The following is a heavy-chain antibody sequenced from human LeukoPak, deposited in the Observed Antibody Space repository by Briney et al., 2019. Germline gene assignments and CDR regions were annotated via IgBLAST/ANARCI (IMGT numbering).Heavy chain of an antibody. D-gene: IGHD4-11*01. J-gene: IGHJ6*02. Sequence: AASVKVSCTASGGTFSSYAISWVRQAPGQGLEWMGGIIPIFGTANYAQKFQGRVTITADESTSTAYMELSSLRSEDTAVYYCARADYSNTYYYYYGMDVWGQGTTVTVSS. CDR2: IIPIFGTA. CDR1: GGTFSSYA. V-gene: IGHV1-69*01. CDR3: ARADYSNTYYYYYGMDV.